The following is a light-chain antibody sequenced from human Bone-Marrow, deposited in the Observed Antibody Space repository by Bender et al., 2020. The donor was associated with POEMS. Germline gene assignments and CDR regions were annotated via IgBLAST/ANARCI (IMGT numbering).Light chain of an antibody. Sequence: SYALTQPPSVSVSPGQTAIITCSGVELGHRYVCWFQQKPGQSPVLVIFQDNQRPSGVPDRFSGSNSGMTATLTISGTQPLDEADYYCSTWDDRLNAWLFGGGTKLTVL. J-gene: IGLJ3*02. CDR2: QDN. CDR1: ELGHRY. V-gene: IGLV3-1*01. CDR3: STWDDRLNAWL.